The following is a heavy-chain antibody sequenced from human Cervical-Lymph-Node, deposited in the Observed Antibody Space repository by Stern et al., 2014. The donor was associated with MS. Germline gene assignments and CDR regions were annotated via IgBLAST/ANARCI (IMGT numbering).Heavy chain of an antibody. CDR3: AKGRMRSSYNYRALDV. Sequence: VQLVESGGGVVQPGRSLTLSCAASGFTFNMYALHWVRQAPGKGLEWVAIISYDGYNKYYANSVKGRFTIARDNSKNTLSLQMNSLKTEDSAVYFCAKGRMRSSYNYRALDVWGQGTTVIVSS. CDR2: ISYDGYNK. CDR1: GFTFNMYA. D-gene: IGHD5-24*01. J-gene: IGHJ6*02. V-gene: IGHV3-30*18.